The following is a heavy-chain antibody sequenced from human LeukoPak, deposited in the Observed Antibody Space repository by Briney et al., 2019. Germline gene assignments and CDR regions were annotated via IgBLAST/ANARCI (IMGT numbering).Heavy chain of an antibody. CDR3: AKNSRYYYDSSGYFSN. CDR1: GFAVSDNY. J-gene: IGHJ4*02. CDR2: ISYDGSNK. Sequence: PGGSLRLSCAASGFAVSDNYMTWVRQAPGKGLEWVAVISYDGSNKYYADSVKGRFTISRDNSKNTLYLQMNSLRAEDTAVYYCAKNSRYYYDSSGYFSNWGQGTLVTVSS. V-gene: IGHV3-30*18. D-gene: IGHD3-22*01.